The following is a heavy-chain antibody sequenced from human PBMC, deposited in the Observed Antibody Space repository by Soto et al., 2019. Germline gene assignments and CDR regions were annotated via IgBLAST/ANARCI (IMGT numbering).Heavy chain of an antibody. J-gene: IGHJ3*01. CDR3: ATRLIAGRGAFDV. CDR2: LDPEGSEM. V-gene: IGHV1-24*01. Sequence: ASVKVSCKASGYTLSEMSIHWLRQVPGKGLEWMGGLDPEGSEMIYAQKFQGSVTMTEDTSADTAYMELSSLRSEDTAIYYCATRLIAGRGAFDVWG. CDR1: GYTLSEMS.